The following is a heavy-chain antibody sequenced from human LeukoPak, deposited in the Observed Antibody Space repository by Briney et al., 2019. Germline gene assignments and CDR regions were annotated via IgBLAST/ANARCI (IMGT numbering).Heavy chain of an antibody. CDR1: GFTFSSYG. CDR3: AKADSPPNYYYYYMDV. CDR2: IRYDGSNK. V-gene: IGHV3-30*02. J-gene: IGHJ6*03. Sequence: GGSLRLSCAASGFTFSSYGMHWVRQAPGKGLEWVAFIRYDGSNKYYADSVKGRFTISRDNSKNTLYLQMNSLRAEDTAVYYCAKADSPPNYYYYYMDVWGKGTTVTVSS.